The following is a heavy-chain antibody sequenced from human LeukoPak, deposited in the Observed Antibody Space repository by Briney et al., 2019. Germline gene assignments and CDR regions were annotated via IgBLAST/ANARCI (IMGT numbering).Heavy chain of an antibody. CDR3: ARDRYGSASNWFDP. J-gene: IGHJ5*02. Sequence: GASVKVSCKASGGTFSSYAISWVRQAPGQGLECMGWINPNSSGTNYAQKFQGRVTMTRDTSISTAYMELSRLRSDDTAVYYCARDRYGSASNWFDPWGQGTLVTVSS. CDR1: GGTFSSYA. D-gene: IGHD3-10*01. V-gene: IGHV1-2*02. CDR2: INPNSSGT.